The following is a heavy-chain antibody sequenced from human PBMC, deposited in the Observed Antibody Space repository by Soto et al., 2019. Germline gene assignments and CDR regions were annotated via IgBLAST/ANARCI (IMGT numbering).Heavy chain of an antibody. J-gene: IGHJ6*02. Sequence: QVQLVQSGAEVKKPGSSVKVSCKASGGTFSSYAISWVRQAPGQGLEWMGGIIPIFGTANYAQKFQGRVTITADESTCTAYMELSSLRSENTAVYYCSREGPSIFGVVHSYYYGMDVWGQGTTVTVSS. CDR2: IIPIFGTA. CDR3: SREGPSIFGVVHSYYYGMDV. V-gene: IGHV1-69*01. CDR1: GGTFSSYA. D-gene: IGHD3-3*01.